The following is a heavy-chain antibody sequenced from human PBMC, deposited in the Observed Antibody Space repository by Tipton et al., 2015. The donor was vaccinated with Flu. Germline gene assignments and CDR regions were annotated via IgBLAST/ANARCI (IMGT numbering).Heavy chain of an antibody. D-gene: IGHD3-10*01. J-gene: IGHJ6*01. CDR3: ASRDPHYFYSDMDV. CDR2: IYPGDSDT. CDR1: GYSFTSYW. Sequence: QLVQSGAEVKKPGESLKISCKGSGYSFTSYWIGLVRQMPGKGLEWMGIIYPGDSDTRYSTSFQGQVTISADKSISTAYLQWSSQKASDTAMHCFASRDPHYFYSDMDVWGQRATVNVSS. V-gene: IGHV5-51*03.